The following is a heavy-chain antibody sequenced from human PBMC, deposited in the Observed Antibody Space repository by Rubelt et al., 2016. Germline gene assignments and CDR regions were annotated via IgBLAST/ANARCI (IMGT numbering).Heavy chain of an antibody. Sequence: VQLVESGGGLVQPGGSLKLSCVASGFTFSSYAMTWVRQAPGKGLEWVSGVGGGTGTTYYADSVKGRFTITRDNAKNVLDLQMNSLRGEDTAVYYCAKTAIAVAGTDYWGQGTLVTVSS. D-gene: IGHD6-19*01. CDR2: VGGGTGTT. CDR1: GFTFSSYA. V-gene: IGHV3-23*04. CDR3: AKTAIAVAGTDY. J-gene: IGHJ4*02.